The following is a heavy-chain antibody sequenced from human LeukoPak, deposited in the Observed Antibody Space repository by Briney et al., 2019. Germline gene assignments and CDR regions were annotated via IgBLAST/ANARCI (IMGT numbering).Heavy chain of an antibody. Sequence: SETLSLTCTVSGGSISSYYWSWIRQPPGKGLEWIGYIYYSGSTNYNPSLKSRVTISVDTSKNQFSLKLSSVTAAGTAVYYCARQWLPNGYFDYWGQGTLVTVSS. CDR2: IYYSGST. CDR3: ARQWLPNGYFDY. V-gene: IGHV4-59*01. D-gene: IGHD6-19*01. CDR1: GGSISSYY. J-gene: IGHJ4*02.